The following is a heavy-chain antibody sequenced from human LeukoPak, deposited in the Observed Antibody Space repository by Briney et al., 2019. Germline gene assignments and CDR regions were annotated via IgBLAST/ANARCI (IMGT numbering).Heavy chain of an antibody. CDR1: GYTFTSYV. CDR2: MNPNSGNT. D-gene: IGHD3-22*01. V-gene: IGHV1-8*03. Sequence: GASVKVSCKASGYTFTSYVVNWVRQATGQGLEWMGWMNPNSGNTGYAQKFQGRVTITRNTSISTAYMELSSLRSEDTAVYYCARAPRGGSGYYNFDYWGQGTLVTVSS. J-gene: IGHJ4*02. CDR3: ARAPRGGSGYYNFDY.